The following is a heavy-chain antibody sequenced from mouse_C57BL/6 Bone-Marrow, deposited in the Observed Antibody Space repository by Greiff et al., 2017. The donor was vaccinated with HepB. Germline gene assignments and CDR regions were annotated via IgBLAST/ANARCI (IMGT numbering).Heavy chain of an antibody. CDR2: IDPSDSYT. CDR3: ARMDGNYAWFAY. Sequence: VQLQQSGPELVKPGASVKISCKASGYTFTSYWMHWVKQRPGQGLEWIGEIDPSDSYTNYNQKFQGKSTLTVDKSSSTAYMQLSSLTSEDSAVYYCARMDGNYAWFAYWGQGTLVTVSA. CDR1: GYTFTSYW. V-gene: IGHV1-69*01. J-gene: IGHJ3*01. D-gene: IGHD2-1*01.